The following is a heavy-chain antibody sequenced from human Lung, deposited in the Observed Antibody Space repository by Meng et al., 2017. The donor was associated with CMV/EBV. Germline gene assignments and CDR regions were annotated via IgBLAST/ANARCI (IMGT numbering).Heavy chain of an antibody. CDR1: GFTFSSYE. Sequence: SXAASGFTFSSYEMNWVRQAPGKGLEWISYISSSGSTIYYADSVKGRFTISRDYAKNSLYLQMNSLRAEDTAVYYCARQLADTLLAHYYYYGMDVXGQGTTVTVSS. D-gene: IGHD5-18*01. CDR3: ARQLADTLLAHYYYYGMDV. CDR2: ISSSGSTI. J-gene: IGHJ6*02. V-gene: IGHV3-48*03.